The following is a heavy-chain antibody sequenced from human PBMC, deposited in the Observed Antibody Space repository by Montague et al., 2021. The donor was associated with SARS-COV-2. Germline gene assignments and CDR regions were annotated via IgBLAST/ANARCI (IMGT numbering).Heavy chain of an antibody. J-gene: IGHJ3*02. CDR1: GGSISSYY. V-gene: IGHV4-59*08. Sequence: SETLSLTCTVSGGSISSYYWSWIRQPPGKGLEGIGYIYFSGSTDYNPALKSRVTTSVDTSKNQFSLRLSSLTAADTAVYYCARHGRFSVIVNTPRGAFDIWGPGTMVTVSS. CDR2: IYFSGST. CDR3: ARHGRFSVIVNTPRGAFDI. D-gene: IGHD3-22*01.